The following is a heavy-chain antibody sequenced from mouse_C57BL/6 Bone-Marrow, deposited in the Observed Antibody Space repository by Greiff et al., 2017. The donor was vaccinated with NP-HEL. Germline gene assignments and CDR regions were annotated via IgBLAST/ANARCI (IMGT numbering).Heavy chain of an antibody. CDR2: INPGSGGT. Sequence: QVQLQQPGAELVKPGASVKMSCKASGYTFTSYWITWVKQRPGQGLEWIGDINPGSGGTNYNEKFKGKATLTADKSSSTAYMQLSSLTSEDSAVYFCARAHPYGSSYYYAMDYWGQGTSVTVSS. V-gene: IGHV1-55*01. CDR3: ARAHPYGSSYYYAMDY. J-gene: IGHJ4*01. CDR1: GYTFTSYW. D-gene: IGHD1-1*01.